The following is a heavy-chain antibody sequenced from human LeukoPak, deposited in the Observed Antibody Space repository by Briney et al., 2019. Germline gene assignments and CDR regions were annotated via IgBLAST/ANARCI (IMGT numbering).Heavy chain of an antibody. CDR1: GFTFSSYA. Sequence: GGSLRLSCAASGFTFSSYAMSWVRQAPGKGLEWVSGFSATGGNTYYADSVKGRFTISRDNSKNTLYLQMDSLRAEDTAVYYCARGEVAAAGTSDWFDPWGQGTLVTVSS. V-gene: IGHV3-23*01. CDR2: FSATGGNT. CDR3: ARGEVAAAGTSDWFDP. D-gene: IGHD6-13*01. J-gene: IGHJ5*02.